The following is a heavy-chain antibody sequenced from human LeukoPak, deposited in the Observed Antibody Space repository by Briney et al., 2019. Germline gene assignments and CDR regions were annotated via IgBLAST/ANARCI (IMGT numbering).Heavy chain of an antibody. J-gene: IGHJ3*02. D-gene: IGHD3-22*01. CDR1: GFSLSTSGVG. Sequence: SGPTLVKPTQTLTLTCTFSGFSLSTSGVGVGWIRQPPGKALEWLALIYWDDDKRYSPSLKSRLTITKDTSKNQVVLTMTNMDPVDTXXYXCAHRRRVVIRVDAFDIWGQGTMVTVSS. CDR3: AHRRRVVIRVDAFDI. V-gene: IGHV2-5*02. CDR2: IYWDDDK.